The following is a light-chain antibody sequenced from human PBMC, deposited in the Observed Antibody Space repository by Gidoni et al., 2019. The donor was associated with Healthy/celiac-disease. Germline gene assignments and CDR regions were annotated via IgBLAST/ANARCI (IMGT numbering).Light chain of an antibody. V-gene: IGLV3-1*01. Sequence: SYELTQPPSVSVSPGQTASITCSGDKLGDKYACWYQQKPGQSPVLVIYQDSKRPSGIPERFSGSNSGNKANLTISGTQAMDEADYYCQAWDRRVVFGGGTKLTVL. J-gene: IGLJ2*01. CDR3: QAWDRRVV. CDR2: QDS. CDR1: KLGDKY.